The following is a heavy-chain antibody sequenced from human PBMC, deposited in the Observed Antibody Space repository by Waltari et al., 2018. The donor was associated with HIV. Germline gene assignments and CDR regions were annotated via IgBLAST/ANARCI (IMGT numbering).Heavy chain of an antibody. CDR3: ARSRTWIQPYYYGMDV. V-gene: IGHV4-38-2*01. J-gene: IGHJ6*02. CDR1: GYSISSGYY. D-gene: IGHD5-18*01. CDR2: IYHSGST. Sequence: QVQLQESGPGLVKPSETLSLTCAVSGYSISSGYYWGWIRQPPGKGLEWIGSIYHSGSTYYNPSLKSRVTISVDTSKNQFSLKLSSVTAADTAVYYCARSRTWIQPYYYGMDVWGQGTTVTVSS.